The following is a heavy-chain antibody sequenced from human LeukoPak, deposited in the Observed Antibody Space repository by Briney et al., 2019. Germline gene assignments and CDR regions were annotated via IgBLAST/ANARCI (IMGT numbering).Heavy chain of an antibody. Sequence: LSLTCTVSGGSISSGGYYWSWIRQAPGKGLAWISYISSRGRTIFYADSVKGRFIISRDNAKNSLYLQMNSLRAEDTAVYYCARDSGGHNYALDGFDIWGQGTMVTVSS. V-gene: IGHV3-11*04. J-gene: IGHJ3*02. CDR3: ARDSGGHNYALDGFDI. D-gene: IGHD5-24*01. CDR2: ISSRGRTI. CDR1: GGSISSGGYY.